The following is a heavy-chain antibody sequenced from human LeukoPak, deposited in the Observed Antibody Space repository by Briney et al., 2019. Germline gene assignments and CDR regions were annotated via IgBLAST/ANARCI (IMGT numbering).Heavy chain of an antibody. CDR1: GGSFSGYY. CDR3: ARERLLGSSWYYFDY. CDR2: INHSGST. J-gene: IGHJ4*02. V-gene: IGHV4-34*01. Sequence: TSETLSLTCAVYGGSFSGYYWSWIRQPPGKGLEWIGEINHSGSTNYNPSLKSRVTISVDTSKNQFSVELSSVTAADTAVYYCARERLLGSSWYYFDYWGQGTLVTVSS. D-gene: IGHD6-13*01.